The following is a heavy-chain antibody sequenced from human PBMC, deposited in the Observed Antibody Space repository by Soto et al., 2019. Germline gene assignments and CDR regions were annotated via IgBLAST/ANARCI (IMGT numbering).Heavy chain of an antibody. CDR3: ASDPKGTHHRWGV. CDR1: VWCSISGCCS. D-gene: IGHD1-7*01. Sequence: SSSXSLTWSFGVWCSISGCCSWSWIRQTPGNGLEWIGYIYPTGKTYYNTSLENRVTISIDTSKNQFSLQLTSVTAADPALYYCASDPKGTHHRWGVCGQRTTV. J-gene: IGHJ6*01. V-gene: IGHV4-30-2*01. CDR2: IYPTGKT.